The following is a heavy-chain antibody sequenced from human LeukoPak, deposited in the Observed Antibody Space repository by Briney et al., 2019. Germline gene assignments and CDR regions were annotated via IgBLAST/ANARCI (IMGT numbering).Heavy chain of an antibody. Sequence: ASVTVSCKASGYTFTAYGISWVRQAPGQGLEWMGWISGYNGDTKYAQRFEGRVTMTTDTSTTTALMDLRSLRSDDTAVYFCATSTGGYSDLYFHYWGQGTLVSVSS. CDR2: ISGYNGDT. CDR1: GYTFTAYG. CDR3: ATSTGGYSDLYFHY. D-gene: IGHD3-22*01. V-gene: IGHV1-18*01. J-gene: IGHJ4*02.